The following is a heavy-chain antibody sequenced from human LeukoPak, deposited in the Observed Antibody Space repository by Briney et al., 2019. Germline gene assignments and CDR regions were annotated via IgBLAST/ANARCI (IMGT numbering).Heavy chain of an antibody. D-gene: IGHD3-16*01. CDR2: IYYSGST. Sequence: SETLSLTCTVSGGSISSGGYYWSWIRQHPGKGLEWIGYIYYSGSTYYNPSLKSRVTISVDTSKNQFSLKLSSVTAADTAVYYCAGGPTYYFDYWGQGTLVTVSS. J-gene: IGHJ4*02. CDR3: AGGPTYYFDY. V-gene: IGHV4-31*03. CDR1: GGSISSGGYY.